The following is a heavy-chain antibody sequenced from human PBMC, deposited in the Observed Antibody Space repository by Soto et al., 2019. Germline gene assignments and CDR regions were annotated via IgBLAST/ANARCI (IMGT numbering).Heavy chain of an antibody. CDR3: ASGHDAYKVRY. V-gene: IGHV4-31*03. D-gene: IGHD1-1*01. CDR1: GGSISSGGTGSY. J-gene: IGHJ4*02. CDR2: IYYTGNT. Sequence: QVQLQESGPGLVKPSQTLSLTCTVSGGSISSGGTGSYWTWIRQLPGKGLEWIGYIYYTGNTYYNPSLKGXPAISIDTSENQFSLKLTSVTAADTAVYFCASGHDAYKVRYWGQGTLVTVSS.